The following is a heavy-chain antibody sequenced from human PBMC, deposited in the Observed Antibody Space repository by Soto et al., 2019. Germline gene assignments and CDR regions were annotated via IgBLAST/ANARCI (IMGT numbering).Heavy chain of an antibody. V-gene: IGHV5-10-1*01. CDR1: GYSFTSYW. CDR2: IDPSDSYT. Sequence: PGESLKISCNGSGYSFTSYWISWVRQMPWKGLEWMGRIDPSDSYTNYSPSFQGHVTISADKSISTAYLQWSSLKASDTAMYYCARLEGSEAEYYYYGMDVWGQGTTVTVSS. D-gene: IGHD1-1*01. J-gene: IGHJ6*02. CDR3: ARLEGSEAEYYYYGMDV.